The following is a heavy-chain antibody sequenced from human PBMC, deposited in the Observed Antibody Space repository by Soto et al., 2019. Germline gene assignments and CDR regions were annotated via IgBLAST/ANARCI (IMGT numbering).Heavy chain of an antibody. D-gene: IGHD5-12*01. J-gene: IGHJ4*02. Sequence: SETLSLTCAVSGYSISTGFNWAWIRQPPGKGLEWIGSIYHSGSTYYNLSLKSRVTISSDASKNQISLKLSSVTAADTALYYLARAWGTGFDQRYSWGQGTRVTVS. CDR2: IYHSGST. V-gene: IGHV4-38-2*01. CDR1: GYSISTGFN. CDR3: ARAWGTGFDQRYS.